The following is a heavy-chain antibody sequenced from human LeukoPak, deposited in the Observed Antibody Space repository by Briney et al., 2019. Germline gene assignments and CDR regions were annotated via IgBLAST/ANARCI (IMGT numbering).Heavy chain of an antibody. CDR1: GGTFSSYA. J-gene: IGHJ6*03. Sequence: SVKVSCKASGGTFSSYAISWVRQAPGQGLEWMGGIIPIFGTANYAQKFQGRVTITADKSTSTAYMELSSLRSEDTAVYYCATMDYYGSAWDYYYMDVWGKGTTVTVSS. V-gene: IGHV1-69*06. D-gene: IGHD3-10*01. CDR3: ATMDYYGSAWDYYYMDV. CDR2: IIPIFGTA.